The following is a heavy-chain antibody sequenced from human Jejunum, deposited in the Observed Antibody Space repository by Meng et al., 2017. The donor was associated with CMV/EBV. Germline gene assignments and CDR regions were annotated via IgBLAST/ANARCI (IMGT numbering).Heavy chain of an antibody. CDR1: GLTPSTSP. J-gene: IGHJ4*02. D-gene: IGHD3-3*01. V-gene: IGHV3-53*01. Sequence: CLVLGLTPSTSPMTWVRQAPGKGLEWVSVICTGDTTHYADFVKGRFTISRDDSKNILYLQMNSLRAEDTALYYCAVGYDSRKVAYWGQGTLGTVSS. CDR3: AVGYDSRKVAY. CDR2: ICTGDTT.